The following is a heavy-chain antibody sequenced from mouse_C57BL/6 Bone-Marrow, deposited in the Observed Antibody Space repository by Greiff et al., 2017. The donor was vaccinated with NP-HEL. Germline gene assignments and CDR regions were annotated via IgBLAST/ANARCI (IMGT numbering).Heavy chain of an antibody. CDR2: IDPSDSYT. V-gene: IGHV1-69*01. CDR3: ARDGDYYDGIGYSMDY. CDR1: GYTFTSYW. Sequence: VQLQQPGAELVMPGASVKLSCKASGYTFTSYWMHWVKQRPGQGLEWIGEIDPSDSYTNYNQKFKGKSTLTVDKSSSTAYMQLSSLTSEDSAVYYCARDGDYYDGIGYSMDYWGQGTSVTGSS. D-gene: IGHD1-1*01. J-gene: IGHJ4*01.